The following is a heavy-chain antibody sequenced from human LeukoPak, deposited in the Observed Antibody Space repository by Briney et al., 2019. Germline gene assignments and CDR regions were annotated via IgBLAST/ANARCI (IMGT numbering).Heavy chain of an antibody. V-gene: IGHV4-59*08. CDR3: ARHCGEGSGSHLYYSNWFDP. Sequence: SETLSLTCTVSGGSISSYYWSWIRQPPGKGLEWLGYIYYSGSTNYNPSLKSRVTISVDTSKNQFSLELSSVTAADTAVYYCARHCGEGSGSHLYYSNWFDPWGQGTLVTVSS. CDR1: GGSISSYY. J-gene: IGHJ5*02. D-gene: IGHD3-10*01. CDR2: IYYSGST.